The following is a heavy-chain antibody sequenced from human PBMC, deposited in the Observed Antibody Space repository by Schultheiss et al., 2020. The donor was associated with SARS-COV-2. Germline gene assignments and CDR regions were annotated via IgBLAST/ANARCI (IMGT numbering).Heavy chain of an antibody. CDR1: GYTFTSYG. CDR3: ARSPKQSYLTETEYYFDY. V-gene: IGHV1-18*01. Sequence: ASVKVSCKASGYTFTSYGISWVRQAPGQGLEWMGWISAYNGNTNYAQKFQGRVTITADESTSTAYMELSSLRSEDTAVYYCARSPKQSYLTETEYYFDYWGQGTLVTVSS. D-gene: IGHD3-16*02. CDR2: ISAYNGNT. J-gene: IGHJ4*02.